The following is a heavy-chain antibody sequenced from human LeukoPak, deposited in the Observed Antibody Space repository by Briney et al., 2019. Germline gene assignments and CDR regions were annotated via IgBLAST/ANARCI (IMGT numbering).Heavy chain of an antibody. J-gene: IGHJ4*02. V-gene: IGHV3-30-3*01. CDR1: GFTFSSYA. CDR3: ARDLYSSGWYEVCDY. D-gene: IGHD6-19*01. CDR2: ISYDGSNK. Sequence: PGRSLRLSCAASGFTFSSYAMHWVRRAPGKGLKWVAVISYDGSNKYYADSVKGRFTISRDNSKNTLYLQMNSLRAEDTAVYYCARDLYSSGWYEVCDYWGQGTLVTVSS.